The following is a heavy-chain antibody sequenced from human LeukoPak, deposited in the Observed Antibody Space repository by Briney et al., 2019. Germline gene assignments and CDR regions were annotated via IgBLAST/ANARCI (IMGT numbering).Heavy chain of an antibody. V-gene: IGHV5-51*01. D-gene: IGHD6-13*01. CDR3: ARRYSSSWYCFDY. J-gene: IGHJ4*02. Sequence: GASLKISCKGSGYSFTSYWIGWVRQMPGKGLEWMGIIYPGDSDTRYSPSFQGQVTISADKSISTAYLQWSSLKASDTAMYYCARRYSSSWYCFDYWGQGTLVTVSS. CDR1: GYSFTSYW. CDR2: IYPGDSDT.